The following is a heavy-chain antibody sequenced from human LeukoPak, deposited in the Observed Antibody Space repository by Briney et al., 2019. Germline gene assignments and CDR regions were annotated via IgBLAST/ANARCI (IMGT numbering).Heavy chain of an antibody. Sequence: PSETLSLTCTVSGGSISGYYWSWIRQPPGKGLEWIGEINHSGSTIYNPSFKSRVTISVDTSKNQVSLKLSSVTAADTAVYYCARGRIASGAYYYYMDVWGKGTTVTVSS. CDR1: GGSISGYY. J-gene: IGHJ6*03. CDR2: INHSGST. V-gene: IGHV4-34*01. D-gene: IGHD2-21*01. CDR3: ARGRIASGAYYYYMDV.